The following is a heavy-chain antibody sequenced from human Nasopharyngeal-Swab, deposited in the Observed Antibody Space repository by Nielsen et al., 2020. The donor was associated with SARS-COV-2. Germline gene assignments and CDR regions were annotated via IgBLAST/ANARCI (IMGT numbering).Heavy chain of an antibody. Sequence: WVRQAPGQRLEWMGWINAGNGNTKYSQKFQGRVTITADKSTSTAYMELSSLRSEDTAVYYCARDTMVRGVIITPYDAFDIWGQGTMVTVSS. CDR3: ARDTMVRGVIITPYDAFDI. J-gene: IGHJ3*02. CDR2: INAGNGNT. V-gene: IGHV1-3*01. D-gene: IGHD3-10*01.